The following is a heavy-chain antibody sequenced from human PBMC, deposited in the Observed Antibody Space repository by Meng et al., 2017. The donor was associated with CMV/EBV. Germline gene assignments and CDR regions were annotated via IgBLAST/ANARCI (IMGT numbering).Heavy chain of an antibody. CDR1: GGTFSSYT. CDR2: IIPILGIA. Sequence: SVKVSCKASGGTFSSYTISWVRQAPGQGLEWMGRIIPILGIANYAQKFQGRVTITADKSTSTAYMELSSLRSEDTAVYCCARDPRYCSSTSCSDFQHWGQGTLVTVSS. J-gene: IGHJ1*01. CDR3: ARDPRYCSSTSCSDFQH. V-gene: IGHV1-69*04. D-gene: IGHD2-2*01.